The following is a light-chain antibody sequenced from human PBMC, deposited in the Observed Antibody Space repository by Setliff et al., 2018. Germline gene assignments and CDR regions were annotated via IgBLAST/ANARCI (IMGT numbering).Light chain of an antibody. CDR1: NNDVGAYNY. CDR3: CSYAGDYTWV. Sequence: QSALTQPASVSGSPGQSVTISCTGTNNDVGAYNYVSWYQQHPGKAPKFMIYDVSKRSSGASDRFSGSKSGNTASLTISGLQAEDEADYYCCSYAGDYTWVFGGGTKVTVL. V-gene: IGLV2-11*01. J-gene: IGLJ3*02. CDR2: DVS.